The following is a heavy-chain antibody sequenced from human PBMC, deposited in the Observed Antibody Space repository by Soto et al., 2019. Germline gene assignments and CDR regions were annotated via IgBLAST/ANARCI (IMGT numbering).Heavy chain of an antibody. CDR3: ARQIYDSDTGPNFQYYFDS. CDR1: GYSCAGYW. J-gene: IGHJ4*02. V-gene: IGHV5-10-1*01. CDR2: IDPSDSQT. D-gene: IGHD3-22*01. Sequence: PGETLKISCKRSGYSCAGYWIAGVRQKPGKGLVWMGRIDPSDSQTYYSPSFRGHVTISVTKSITTVFLQWSSLRASDTAMYYCARQIYDSDTGPNFQYYFDSWGQGTPVTVS.